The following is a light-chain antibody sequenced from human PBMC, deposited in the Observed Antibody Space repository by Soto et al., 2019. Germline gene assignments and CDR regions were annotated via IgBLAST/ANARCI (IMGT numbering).Light chain of an antibody. J-gene: IGKJ5*01. V-gene: IGKV3-11*01. CDR2: DTS. Sequence: EIVLTQSPATLSLSPGERATLSCRASQSISSYLAWYQQKRGQAPRLLISDTSNRATGIPARFSGSGSGTDFTLTISSLEPEDFAVYYCQQRSNWPIITFGQGTRLEIK. CDR3: QQRSNWPIIT. CDR1: QSISSY.